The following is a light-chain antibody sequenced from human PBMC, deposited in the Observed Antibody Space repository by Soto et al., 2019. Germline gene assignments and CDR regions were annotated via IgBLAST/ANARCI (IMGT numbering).Light chain of an antibody. J-gene: IGKJ1*01. CDR1: QGAGSY. Sequence: DIQLTQSPSSLSHSVGDRLTISCRASQGAGSYLNWYQQKPGKAPKLLIYAASSLQSGVPSRFSGSGSGTDFTLTISSLQPEEFATYFCKQTYSSPPTVGQGNKVDIK. CDR3: KQTYSSPPT. CDR2: AAS. V-gene: IGKV1-39*01.